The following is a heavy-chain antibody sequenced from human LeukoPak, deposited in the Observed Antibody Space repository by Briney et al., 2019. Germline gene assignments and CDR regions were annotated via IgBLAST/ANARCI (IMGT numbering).Heavy chain of an antibody. Sequence: PSQTLSLTCTVSGGSISSGGYYWSWIRQHPGKGLEWIGYIYYSGSTYYNPSLKSRVTMSVDTSKNQFSLKLSSVTAADTAVYYCARVGGDTVTAPFDYWGQGTLVTVSS. D-gene: IGHD4-17*01. CDR2: IYYSGST. CDR1: GGSISSGGYY. V-gene: IGHV4-31*03. J-gene: IGHJ4*02. CDR3: ARVGGDTVTAPFDY.